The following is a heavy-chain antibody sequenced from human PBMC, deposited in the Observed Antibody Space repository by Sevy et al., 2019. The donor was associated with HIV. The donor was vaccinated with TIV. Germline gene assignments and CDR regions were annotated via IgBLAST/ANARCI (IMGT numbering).Heavy chain of an antibody. Sequence: GGSLRLSCVASGFNYNIYSMSWVRQAPGKGLEWVSTLSFGCGRINHADSVQGRFTMSRDDSKKTVYLEMNSLRAEDTAVYYCAREGCTRPHDHWGQGTLVTVSS. V-gene: IGHV3-23*01. CDR2: LSFGCGRI. CDR1: GFNYNIYS. CDR3: AREGCTRPHDH. J-gene: IGHJ4*02. D-gene: IGHD2-8*01.